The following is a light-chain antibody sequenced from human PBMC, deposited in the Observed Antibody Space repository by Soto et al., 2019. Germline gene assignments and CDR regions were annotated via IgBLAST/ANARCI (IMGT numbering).Light chain of an antibody. CDR3: QQYNNWPYT. Sequence: EIVMTQSPATLSVSPGERATLSCRARQSGSSNVAWYQQKPGQATRLLIYVASTRATGIPARVSGSTSGTEFTLSSSSRQSEDFGVYYWQQYNNWPYTLGQGTKLEIK. CDR2: VAS. J-gene: IGKJ2*01. CDR1: QSGSSN. V-gene: IGKV3-15*01.